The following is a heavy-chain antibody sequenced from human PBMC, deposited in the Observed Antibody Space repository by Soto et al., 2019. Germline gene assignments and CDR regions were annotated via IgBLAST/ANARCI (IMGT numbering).Heavy chain of an antibody. CDR1: GYNFSNYD. D-gene: IGHD3-3*01. Sequence: QVQLVQSAAEVRKPGAAVKVSCKTSGYNFSNYDISWVRQAPGQGPEWMGWISGYNGNTNFAQKFQCRSTMASYTSTSTAYMELRNVIFDDTAVYYCARRSIFGVVSFGDYGGQGTLV. V-gene: IGHV1-18*01. J-gene: IGHJ4*01. CDR2: ISGYNGNT. CDR3: ARRSIFGVVSFGDY.